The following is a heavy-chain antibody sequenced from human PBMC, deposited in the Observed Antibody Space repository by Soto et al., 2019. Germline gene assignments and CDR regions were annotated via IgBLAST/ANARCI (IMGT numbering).Heavy chain of an antibody. CDR1: GFTFSSYA. D-gene: IGHD3-16*01. CDR2: ISGSGGST. V-gene: IGHV3-23*01. CDR3: ARHFMRDGLVPGWFDP. J-gene: IGHJ5*02. Sequence: GGSLRLSCAASGFTFSSYAMSWVRQAPGKGLEWISAISGSGGSTYYADSVKGRFTISRDNSKNTLYLQMNSLRAEDTAVYYCARHFMRDGLVPGWFDPWGQGTLVTVS.